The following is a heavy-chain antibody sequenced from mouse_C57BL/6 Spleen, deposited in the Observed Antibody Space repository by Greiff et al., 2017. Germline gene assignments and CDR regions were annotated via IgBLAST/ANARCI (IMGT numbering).Heavy chain of an antibody. CDR1: GYTFTRYW. CDR3: ARVPHYYYGSSLCAMDY. D-gene: IGHD1-1*01. J-gene: IGHJ4*01. V-gene: IGHV1-55*01. Sequence: QVQLQQPGAELVKPGASVKMSCKASGYTFTRYWITWVKQRPGQGLEWIGDIYPGSGSSNYNEKFKSKATLTVDTSSITAYMQLSSLTSEDAAVYYCARVPHYYYGSSLCAMDYWGQGTSVTVSA. CDR2: IYPGSGSS.